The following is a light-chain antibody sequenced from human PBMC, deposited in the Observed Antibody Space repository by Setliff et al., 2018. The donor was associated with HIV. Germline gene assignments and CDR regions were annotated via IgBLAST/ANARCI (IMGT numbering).Light chain of an antibody. V-gene: IGLV3-21*03. Sequence: YELTQPPSMSVAPGKTARITCGGNNIGSKSVHWYQQKPGQAPVLVVYDDNDRPSGIPERFSGSNSGNTATLTISRVEAGDEADYYCQVWDSSSDHHVFGTGTKVTVL. CDR2: DDN. CDR1: NIGSKS. CDR3: QVWDSSSDHHV. J-gene: IGLJ1*01.